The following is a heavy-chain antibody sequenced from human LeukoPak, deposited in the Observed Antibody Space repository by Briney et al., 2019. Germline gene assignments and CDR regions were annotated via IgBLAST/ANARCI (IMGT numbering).Heavy chain of an antibody. D-gene: IGHD5-18*01. CDR1: GYTFTTYD. CDR2: MNPNSGNT. V-gene: IGHV1-8*01. CDR3: ARRNTAMVAGLDY. Sequence: ASVKVSCKASGYTFTTYDINWVRQATEQGLEWMGWMNPNSGNTAYAQKFQGRVTMTRNTSISTAFMELSGLRSEDTAVYFCARRNTAMVAGLDYWGQGSLVTVSS. J-gene: IGHJ4*02.